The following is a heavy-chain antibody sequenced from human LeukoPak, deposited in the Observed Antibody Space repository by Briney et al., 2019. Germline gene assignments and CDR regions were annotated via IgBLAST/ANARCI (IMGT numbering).Heavy chain of an antibody. D-gene: IGHD3-10*01. J-gene: IGHJ5*02. CDR3: AKDLSYGSISFDP. Sequence: GRSLRLSCAASGFTFSSHGMQWVRQAPGKGLEWVALIWYDGSRTNYVDSVMGRFTISRDSSKNTLYLQMDNLRVEDTAVYFCAKDLSYGSISFDPWGQGTLVTVSS. CDR2: IWYDGSRT. V-gene: IGHV3-33*06. CDR1: GFTFSSHG.